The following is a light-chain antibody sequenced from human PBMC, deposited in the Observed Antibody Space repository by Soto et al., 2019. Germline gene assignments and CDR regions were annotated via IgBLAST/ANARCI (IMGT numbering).Light chain of an antibody. Sequence: SYELTQPPSVSVSPGRTASITCSGDKLGNKYACWYQQKPGQSPVLVIYQDDKRPSGIPERFSGSNSGNTATLTISGTQAMDEADYYCQAWDSSTYVVFGGGTKVTVL. J-gene: IGLJ2*01. CDR2: QDD. V-gene: IGLV3-1*01. CDR1: KLGNKY. CDR3: QAWDSSTYVV.